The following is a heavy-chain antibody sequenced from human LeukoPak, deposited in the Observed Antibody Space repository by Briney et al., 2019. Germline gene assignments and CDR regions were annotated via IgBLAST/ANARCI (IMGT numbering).Heavy chain of an antibody. D-gene: IGHD1-14*01. CDR2: IKEDGSET. CDR3: AREVLASSESKSFFDY. J-gene: IGHJ4*02. CDR1: GFTFSSYW. V-gene: IGHV3-7*01. Sequence: GGSLRLSCAASGFTFSSYWMSWVRQAPGKGLEWVANIKEDGSETYYVDSVKGRFTIPRDNAKNSLYLQMYSLSVEDTAVYYCAREVLASSESKSFFDYWGQGTLVTVSS.